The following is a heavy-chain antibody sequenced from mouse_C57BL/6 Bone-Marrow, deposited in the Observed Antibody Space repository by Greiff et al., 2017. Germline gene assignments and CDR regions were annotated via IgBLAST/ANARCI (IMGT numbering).Heavy chain of an antibody. D-gene: IGHD1-1*01. Sequence: QVQLQQSGAELVKPGASVKISCKASGYAFSSYWMNWVKQRPGKGLGWIGQIYPGDGDTNYNGKFKGKATLTADKSSSTAYMQLSSLTSEDSAVYFCARSGDYYGSSAGYFDVWGTGTTVTVSS. CDR2: IYPGDGDT. J-gene: IGHJ1*03. CDR1: GYAFSSYW. CDR3: ARSGDYYGSSAGYFDV. V-gene: IGHV1-80*01.